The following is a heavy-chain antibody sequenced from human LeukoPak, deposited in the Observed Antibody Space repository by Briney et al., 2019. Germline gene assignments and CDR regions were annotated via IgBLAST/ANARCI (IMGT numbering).Heavy chain of an antibody. J-gene: IGHJ4*02. CDR3: TRVGYIDEGIDY. CDR1: GNYW. CDR2: INSDGSWT. Sequence: GGSLRLSCAASGNYWMHWVRQAPGKGLVWVSHINSDGSWTGYADSVKGRFTISRDNAKNSLYLQMNSLRAEDTAIYYCTRVGYIDEGIDYWGQGTLVTVSS. D-gene: IGHD5-24*01. V-gene: IGHV3-74*01.